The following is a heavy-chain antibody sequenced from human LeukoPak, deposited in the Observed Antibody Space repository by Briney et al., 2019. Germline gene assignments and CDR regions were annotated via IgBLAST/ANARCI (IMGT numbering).Heavy chain of an antibody. Sequence: TSETLSLTCGFSVGSVTSYYWICIRQPPGKGLEWIGYVYYTGSTNYNPSLKSRVTMFEDKSKNQFSLRLSSVTVADTAVYYCARHFAYSSSSYFDYWGQGSLVTVSS. V-gene: IGHV4-59*08. CDR2: VYYTGST. J-gene: IGHJ4*02. CDR1: VGSVTSYY. D-gene: IGHD6-6*01. CDR3: ARHFAYSSSSYFDY.